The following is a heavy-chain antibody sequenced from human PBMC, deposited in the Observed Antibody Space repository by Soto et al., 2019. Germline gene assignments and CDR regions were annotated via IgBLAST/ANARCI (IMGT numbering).Heavy chain of an antibody. CDR2: VIRSGADT. D-gene: IGHD1-26*01. CDR3: ARDYSGSYDY. J-gene: IGHJ4*02. V-gene: IGHV3-23*01. CDR1: GFTFRNYA. Sequence: HPGGSLRLSCAASGFTFRNYAMNWVRQAPGKGLEWVSVVIRSGADTYYADSVKGRFTISRDNSKNTLYLQMNGLRAEDTAIYYCARDYSGSYDYWGQGTLVTVSS.